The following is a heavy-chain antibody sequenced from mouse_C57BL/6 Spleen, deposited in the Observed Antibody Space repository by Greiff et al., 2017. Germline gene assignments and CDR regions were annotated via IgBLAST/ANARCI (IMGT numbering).Heavy chain of an antibody. CDR1: GYTFTDYE. CDR3: TRGGGITTVVPKAMDY. J-gene: IGHJ4*01. Sequence: VKLVESGAELVRPGASVTLSCKASGYTFTDYEMHWVKQTPVHGLEWIGAIDPETGGTAYNQKFKGKAILTADKSSSTAYMELRSLTSEDSAVYYCTRGGGITTVVPKAMDYWGQGTSVTVSS. V-gene: IGHV1-15*01. CDR2: IDPETGGT. D-gene: IGHD1-1*01.